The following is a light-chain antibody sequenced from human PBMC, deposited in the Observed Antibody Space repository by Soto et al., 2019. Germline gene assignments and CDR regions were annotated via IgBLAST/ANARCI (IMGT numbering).Light chain of an antibody. CDR3: QQSNSIPPWT. V-gene: IGKV1-5*01. CDR2: GAS. Sequence: DIQMTQSPSTLSASVGDRCTSTVLASQSISSWLAWYQQKPGKGPKLLIYGASTLQSGVPSRFSGSGSGTDFTLTISSLQPEDVATYYCQQSNSIPPWTFGQGTKVDIK. CDR1: QSISSW. J-gene: IGKJ1*01.